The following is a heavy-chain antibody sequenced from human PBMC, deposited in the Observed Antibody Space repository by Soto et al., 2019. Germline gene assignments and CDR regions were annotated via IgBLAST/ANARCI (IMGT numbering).Heavy chain of an antibody. D-gene: IGHD3-16*01. CDR1: GFTFNSYG. Sequence: GGSLRLSCAASGFTFNSYGMHWVRQAPGKGLEWVVVISFDGRNTYYADSVKGRFTISRDNAKNSLYLQMNSLRAEDTAVYYCARDLHDYVSFRFDPWGQGTLVTVSS. CDR3: ARDLHDYVSFRFDP. V-gene: IGHV3-30*03. CDR2: ISFDGRNT. J-gene: IGHJ5*02.